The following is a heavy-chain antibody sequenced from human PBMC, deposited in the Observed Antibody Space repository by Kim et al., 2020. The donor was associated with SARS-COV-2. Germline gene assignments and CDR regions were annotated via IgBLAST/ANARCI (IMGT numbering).Heavy chain of an antibody. D-gene: IGHD3-10*01. CDR3: ARVSMVRGVRNGMDV. CDR2: VSYDGSQK. J-gene: IGHJ6*02. CDR1: GFTFSSHS. Sequence: GGSLRLSCAASGFTFSSHSMHWVRQAPGKGLEWVAVVSYDGSQKYHADSVKGRFTISRDNSKNTLYLQMDSLRAEDTAVYYCARVSMVRGVRNGMDVWGQGTTVSVSS. V-gene: IGHV3-30*04.